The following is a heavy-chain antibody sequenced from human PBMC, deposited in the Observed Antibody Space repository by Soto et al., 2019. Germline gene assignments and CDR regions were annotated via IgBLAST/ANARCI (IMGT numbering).Heavy chain of an antibody. D-gene: IGHD3-3*01. Sequence: SPVKVTCKASGGTISSYAISWARQAPGQGLEWMGGIIPIFGTANYAQKFQGRVTITADESTSTAYMELSSLRSEDTAVYYCASRITRFGHDAFDIWGQGTMVTVSS. J-gene: IGHJ3*02. CDR3: ASRITRFGHDAFDI. V-gene: IGHV1-69*01. CDR2: IIPIFGTA. CDR1: GGTISSYA.